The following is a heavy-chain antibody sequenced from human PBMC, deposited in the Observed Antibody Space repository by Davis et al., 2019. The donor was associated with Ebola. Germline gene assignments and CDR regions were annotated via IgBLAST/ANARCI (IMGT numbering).Heavy chain of an antibody. CDR1: SGSISSHY. J-gene: IGHJ3*02. CDR2: IYFSGST. V-gene: IGHV4-4*08. CDR3: ARAPAKCLSGTCFAFDI. D-gene: IGHD1-26*01. Sequence: SETLSLTCTVSSGSISSHYWSWIRQSPEKGLEWLGYIYFSGSTNYNPSLKSRVTIFGDTSKNQFSLNLNSVTAADTAVYFCARAPAKCLSGTCFAFDIWGQGTRVTVSS.